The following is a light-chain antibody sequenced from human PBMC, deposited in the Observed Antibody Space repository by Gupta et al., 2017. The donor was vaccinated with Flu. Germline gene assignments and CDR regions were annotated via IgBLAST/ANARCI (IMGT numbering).Light chain of an antibody. CDR2: GAS. Sequence: GERATLSCRASQSVSSNLAWYQQKPGQAPRLLIYGASTRATGIPARFSGSGSGTEFTLTISSLQSEDFAVYYCQHYNKWPLTFGGGTKVEIK. V-gene: IGKV3-15*01. J-gene: IGKJ4*01. CDR3: QHYNKWPLT. CDR1: QSVSSN.